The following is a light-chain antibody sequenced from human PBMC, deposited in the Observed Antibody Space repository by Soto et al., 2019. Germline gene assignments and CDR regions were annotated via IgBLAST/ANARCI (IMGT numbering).Light chain of an antibody. CDR3: AAWDDSLKGPL. J-gene: IGLJ3*02. CDR2: NNN. CDR1: SSNIGTNP. V-gene: IGLV1-44*01. Sequence: QSVLTQSPSASGTPGQRVTISCSGSSSNIGTNPVNWYQQLPGTAPKLLIYNNNQRPSGVPDRFSGYKSGTSASLAISGLQSEDEADYSCAAWDDSLKGPLFGGGTKLTVL.